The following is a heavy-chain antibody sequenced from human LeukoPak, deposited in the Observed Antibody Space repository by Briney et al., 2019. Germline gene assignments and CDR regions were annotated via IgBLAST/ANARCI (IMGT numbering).Heavy chain of an antibody. CDR3: AREYSSLDRFDY. CDR2: ISSDSVDY. J-gene: IGHJ4*02. V-gene: IGHV3-21*06. CDR1: GSAFTRRT. D-gene: IGHD5-12*01. Sequence: GGSLRLSGTGLLSGSAFTRRTMHWVRQAPGKGLELVSTISSDSVDYYYADSVKGRFTVSRDNADYSLFLHMNNLKVEDTAVYYCAREYSSLDRFDYWGQGTVVTVSS.